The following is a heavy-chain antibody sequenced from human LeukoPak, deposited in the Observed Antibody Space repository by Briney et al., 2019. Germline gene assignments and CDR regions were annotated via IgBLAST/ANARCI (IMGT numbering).Heavy chain of an antibody. CDR3: ARTRATMRGFDY. V-gene: IGHV2-70*04. Sequence: SGPALVKPTQTLTLTCTFSGFSLSTSGMRVSWIRQPPGKALEWLARIDWDDDKFYSTFLKTRLTISKDTSKNQVVLTMTNMDPVDTATYYCARTRATMRGFDYWGQGTLVTVSS. D-gene: IGHD5-12*01. J-gene: IGHJ4*02. CDR1: GFSLSTSGMR. CDR2: IDWDDDK.